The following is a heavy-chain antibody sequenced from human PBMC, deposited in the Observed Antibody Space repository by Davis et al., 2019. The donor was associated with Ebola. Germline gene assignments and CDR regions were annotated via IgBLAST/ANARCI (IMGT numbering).Heavy chain of an antibody. Sequence: GESLKISCAASGFVFSSYVMSWVRRAPGKGLEWVSTLGLSADTYYADSVKGRFTISRDNSKDTLYLQMNSLRAEDTGVYYCAKDRWVYAKSSDTDFWGQGTQVTVSS. V-gene: IGHV3-23*01. CDR3: AKDRWVYAKSSDTDF. J-gene: IGHJ4*02. CDR1: GFVFSSYV. CDR2: LGLSADT. D-gene: IGHD2-8*01.